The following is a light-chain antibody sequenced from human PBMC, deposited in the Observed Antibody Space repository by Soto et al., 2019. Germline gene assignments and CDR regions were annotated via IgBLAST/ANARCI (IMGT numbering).Light chain of an antibody. Sequence: DIQMTQSPSSLSASVGDRVTITCRASQGIGNDLGWYQQKPGKAPNRLIYAASTLQSGVPSRFSGSGFGTEFTLTISSLQREDFTTYYCLQHNAYPRTFGQGTKVEIK. CDR3: LQHNAYPRT. J-gene: IGKJ1*01. CDR1: QGIGND. CDR2: AAS. V-gene: IGKV1-17*01.